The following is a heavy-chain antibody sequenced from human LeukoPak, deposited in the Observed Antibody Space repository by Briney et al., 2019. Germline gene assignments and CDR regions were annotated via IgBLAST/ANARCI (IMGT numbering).Heavy chain of an antibody. CDR1: GYTFTSYA. CDR3: ARRSIAVGVLDY. Sequence: ASVKVSCKASGYTFTSYAMHWVRQAPGQRLEWMGWINAGNGNTKYSQKYQGRVTITRDTSASTAYMELSSLRSEDTAVYNCARRSIAVGVLDYWGQGTLVTVSS. V-gene: IGHV1-3*01. J-gene: IGHJ4*02. CDR2: INAGNGNT. D-gene: IGHD6-19*01.